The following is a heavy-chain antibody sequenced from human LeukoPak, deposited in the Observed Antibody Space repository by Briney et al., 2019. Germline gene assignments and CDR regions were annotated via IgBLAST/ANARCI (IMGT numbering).Heavy chain of an antibody. Sequence: GGSLRLSCAASGFTFSSYGMTWVREAPGTRLEWVAFKRYDGSNKYYADTVKGRFTISRDNSKNTLYLQMHSLRAEDTAVYYCAKEYYYGSGAYYFDYLGQGTLVTVCS. D-gene: IGHD3-10*01. CDR3: AKEYYYGSGAYYFDY. CDR1: GFTFSSYG. V-gene: IGHV3-30*02. J-gene: IGHJ4*02. CDR2: KRYDGSNK.